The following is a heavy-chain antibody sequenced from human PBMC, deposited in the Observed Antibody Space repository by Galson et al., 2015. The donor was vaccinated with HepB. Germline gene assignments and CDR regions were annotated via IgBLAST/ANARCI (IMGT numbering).Heavy chain of an antibody. Sequence: SLRLSCAASGFTFSSYGMHWVRQAPGKGLEWVAVISYDGSNKYYADSVKGRFTISRDNSKNTLYLQMNSLRAEDTAVYYCAKVGSNYRLFWYFDLWGRGTLVTVSS. CDR2: ISYDGSNK. D-gene: IGHD4-11*01. CDR1: GFTFSSYG. J-gene: IGHJ2*01. CDR3: AKVGSNYRLFWYFDL. V-gene: IGHV3-30*18.